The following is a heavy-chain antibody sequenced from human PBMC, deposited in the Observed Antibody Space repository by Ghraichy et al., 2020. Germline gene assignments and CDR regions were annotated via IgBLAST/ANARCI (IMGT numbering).Heavy chain of an antibody. J-gene: IGHJ6*03. Sequence: ASVKVSCKASGYTFTSYDINWVRQATGQGLEWMGWMNPNSGNTGYAQKFQGRVTMTRNTSISTAYMELSSLRSEDTAVYYCARGGLVVPAAQGRSYYYYMDVWGKGTTVTVSS. CDR3: ARGGLVVPAAQGRSYYYYMDV. D-gene: IGHD2-2*01. CDR1: GYTFTSYD. CDR2: MNPNSGNT. V-gene: IGHV1-8*01.